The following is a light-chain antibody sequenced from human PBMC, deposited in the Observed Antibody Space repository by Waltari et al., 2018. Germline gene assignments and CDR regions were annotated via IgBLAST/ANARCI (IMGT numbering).Light chain of an antibody. CDR2: EDN. Sequence: QSALTPPASVSGSPGQSITISCTGTSSDVGSYNLVSWYQQHPGKAPKLMIYEDNKRPSGVSNRFSGSKSVNTASLTISGLQAEDEADYYCCSYAGSAICVFGGWTKLTVL. V-gene: IGLV2-23*01. CDR1: SSDVGSYNL. CDR3: CSYAGSAICV. J-gene: IGLJ3*02.